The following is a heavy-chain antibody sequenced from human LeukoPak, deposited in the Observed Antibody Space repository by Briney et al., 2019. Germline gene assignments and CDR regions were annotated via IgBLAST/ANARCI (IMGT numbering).Heavy chain of an antibody. D-gene: IGHD2-2*01. V-gene: IGHV4-4*02. J-gene: IGHJ4*02. CDR1: GGSIRSTNW. CDR3: ARAGLVVVPAAMSMVRGFGY. Sequence: PSETLSLTCGVSGGSIRSTNWWSWVRQPPGQGLEWIGYIFYGGSTYYNPSLKSRVTISVDTSKNQFSLKLSSVTAADTAVYYCARAGLVVVPAAMSMVRGFGYWGQGTLVTVSS. CDR2: IFYGGST.